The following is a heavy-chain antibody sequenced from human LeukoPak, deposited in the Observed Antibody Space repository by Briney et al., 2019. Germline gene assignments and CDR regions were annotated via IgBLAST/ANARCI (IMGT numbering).Heavy chain of an antibody. Sequence: GESPKISCKGSGYNFTSHWIGWVRQMPGKGLGWMGIIYPGDSDSRQSPSLRGQVTISADKSINTAYLQWNSLKASDTAMYYCARPRTGDPFYFDYWGQGTLVTVSS. V-gene: IGHV5-51*01. CDR2: IYPGDSDS. D-gene: IGHD7-27*01. CDR1: GYNFTSHW. J-gene: IGHJ4*02. CDR3: ARPRTGDPFYFDY.